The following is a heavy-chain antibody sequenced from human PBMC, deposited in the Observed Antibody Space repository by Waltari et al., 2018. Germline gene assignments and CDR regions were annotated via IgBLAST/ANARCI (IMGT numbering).Heavy chain of an antibody. D-gene: IGHD2-2*01. CDR2: IDPSDSFR. J-gene: IGHJ4*02. V-gene: IGHV5-10-1*01. CDR3: VRHRTTYPLEIDY. Sequence: EVQLVPSGAEVKKPEESLGTPGEGSGYSFTSHWVSWGRQMPGKGLGWVGRIDPSDSFRNYGPAFEGHVTISVDQSLRTAYLQWDSLKASDTAIYYCVRHRTTYPLEIDYWGQGTLVTVSS. CDR1: GYSFTSHW.